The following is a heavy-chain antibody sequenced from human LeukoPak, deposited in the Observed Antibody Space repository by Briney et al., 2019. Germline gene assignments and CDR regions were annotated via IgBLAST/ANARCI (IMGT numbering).Heavy chain of an antibody. V-gene: IGHV1-8*01. Sequence: ASVKVSCKASGYTFTSYDINWVRQATGQGLEWMGWMNPNSGNTGYAQKFQGRVTMTRNTSISTAYMELSSLRSEDTAVYYCAKVLVSGWYALDYWGQGTLVTVSS. J-gene: IGHJ4*02. CDR3: AKVLVSGWYALDY. D-gene: IGHD6-19*01. CDR1: GYTFTSYD. CDR2: MNPNSGNT.